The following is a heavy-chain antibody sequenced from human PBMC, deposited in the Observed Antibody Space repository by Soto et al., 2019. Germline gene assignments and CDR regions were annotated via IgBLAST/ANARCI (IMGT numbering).Heavy chain of an antibody. D-gene: IGHD2-21*02. V-gene: IGHV4-59*08. Sequence: SETLSLTCTVSGGSISSYYWSWIRQPPGKGLEWIGYIYYSGSTNYNPSLKSRVTISVDTSKNQFSLKLSSVTAADTAVYYCARRRDYCGGDCPLDYWGQGTLVTVSS. CDR2: IYYSGST. CDR3: ARRRDYCGGDCPLDY. J-gene: IGHJ4*02. CDR1: GGSISSYY.